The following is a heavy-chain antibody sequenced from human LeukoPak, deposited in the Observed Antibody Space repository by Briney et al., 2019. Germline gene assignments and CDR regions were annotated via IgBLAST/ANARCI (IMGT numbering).Heavy chain of an antibody. J-gene: IGHJ4*02. CDR2: IYYSGST. CDR1: GGSISSSSYY. CDR3: ASGYPGIAAAGTGY. Sequence: SETLSLTCTVSGGSISSSSYYWGWIRQPPGKGLEWIGSIYYSGSTYYNPSLKSRVTISVDTSKNQFSLKLSSGTAADTAVYYCASGYPGIAAAGTGYWGQGTLVTVSS. V-gene: IGHV4-39*01. D-gene: IGHD6-13*01.